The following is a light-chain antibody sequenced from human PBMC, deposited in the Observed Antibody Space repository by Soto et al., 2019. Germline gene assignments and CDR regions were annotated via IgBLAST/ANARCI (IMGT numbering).Light chain of an antibody. J-gene: IGKJ5*01. V-gene: IGKV4-1*01. CDR1: QSVLYSSNKKNY. Sequence: DIVMTQSPDSLAVSLGERATINCKSSQSVLYSSNKKNYLAWYQQKSGQPPKLIIYWASTRESGVPDRFSGSGSATDFTLTISSLQAEDVAVYYCQQYYRLPIKFGQGTRLAIK. CDR2: WAS. CDR3: QQYYRLPIK.